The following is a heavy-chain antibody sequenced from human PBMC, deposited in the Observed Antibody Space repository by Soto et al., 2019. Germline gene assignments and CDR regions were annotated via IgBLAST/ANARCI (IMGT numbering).Heavy chain of an antibody. J-gene: IGHJ4*02. V-gene: IGHV1-46*02. CDR3: ARVIGGYSYGYDY. CDR1: GYTFNRYY. CDR2: INPSGGST. Sequence: ASVKVSCKASGYTFNRYYMHWVRQAPGPGLEWMGIINPSGGSTSYAQKFQGRVTMTRDTSTSTVYMELSSLRSEDTAVYYCARVIGGYSYGYDYWGQGTLVTVSS. D-gene: IGHD5-18*01.